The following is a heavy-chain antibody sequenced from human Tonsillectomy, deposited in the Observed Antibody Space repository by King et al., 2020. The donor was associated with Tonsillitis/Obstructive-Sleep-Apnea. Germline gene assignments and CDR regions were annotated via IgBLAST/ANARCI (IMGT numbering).Heavy chain of an antibody. J-gene: IGHJ4*02. CDR2: IYYSGNT. Sequence: QLQESGPGLVKPSETLSLTCTVSGGSISSNNYYWGWVRQPPWKGLWWIGSIYYSGNTYYNPSLKSRVTFSVDTSKNQFSLKLSSVTAADTAVYYCARGYYDTSGYYSHFDYWGQGTLVTVSS. CDR3: ARGYYDTSGYYSHFDY. D-gene: IGHD3-22*01. CDR1: GGSISSNNYY. V-gene: IGHV4-39*01.